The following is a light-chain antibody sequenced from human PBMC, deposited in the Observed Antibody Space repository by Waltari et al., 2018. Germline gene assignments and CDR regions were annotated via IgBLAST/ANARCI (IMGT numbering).Light chain of an antibody. CDR3: CSFAGYGIYV. CDR1: NSNVDILHL. J-gene: IGLJ1*01. CDR2: EIS. V-gene: IGLV2-23*02. Sequence: QSALTQPASVSGSPGQSITISCTAVNSNVDILHLVSWVQHHPGRNPRLLIYEISQRPSGISNRFSGSKSGNTASLTISGLQPEDEADYFCCSFAGYGIYVFGSGTQVSVL.